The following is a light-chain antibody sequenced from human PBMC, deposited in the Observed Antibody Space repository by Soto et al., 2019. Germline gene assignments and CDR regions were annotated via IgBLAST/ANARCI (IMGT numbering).Light chain of an antibody. V-gene: IGKV1-5*01. CDR3: QQYHSYAFT. CDR2: DAS. Sequence: DIQMTQSPSTLSASVGDRVTITCRASQTISTWLAWYQQKPGKAPKLLIFDASSLQSGVPSRFSGSGSGTEFTLTISSLQPDDFATYYCQQYHSYAFTFGPGTKVDI. J-gene: IGKJ3*01. CDR1: QTISTW.